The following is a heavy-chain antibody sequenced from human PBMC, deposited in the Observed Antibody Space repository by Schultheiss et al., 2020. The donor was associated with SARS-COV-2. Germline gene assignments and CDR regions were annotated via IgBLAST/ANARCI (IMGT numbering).Heavy chain of an antibody. J-gene: IGHJ6*02. V-gene: IGHV3-30-3*01. CDR1: GFTFSSYA. CDR3: VGDIYYYNGMGV. CDR2: ISYDGSNK. Sequence: GESLKISCAASGFTFSSYAMHWVRQAPGKGLEWVAVISYDGSNKYYADSVKGRFTISRDNSKNTLYLQMNSLRAEDTAVYYCVGDIYYYNGMGVWGQGTTVTVSS.